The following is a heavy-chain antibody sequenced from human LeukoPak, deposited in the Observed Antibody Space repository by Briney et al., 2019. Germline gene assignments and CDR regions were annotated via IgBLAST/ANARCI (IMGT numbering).Heavy chain of an antibody. D-gene: IGHD6-13*01. CDR1: GLTISNYW. CDR2: IGGSGDST. J-gene: IGHJ4*02. Sequence: GGSLRLSCAASGLTISNYWMHWVRQVPGKGLEWVSGIGGSGDSTYYADSVKGRFTISRDNSKNTLYLQMNSLRVEDTAVYSCAKNRLASSSTIDSWGQGTLVTVSS. V-gene: IGHV3-23*01. CDR3: AKNRLASSSTIDS.